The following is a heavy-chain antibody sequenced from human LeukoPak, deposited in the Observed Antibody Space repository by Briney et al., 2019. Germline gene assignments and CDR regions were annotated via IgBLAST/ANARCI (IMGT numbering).Heavy chain of an antibody. V-gene: IGHV3-30*18. J-gene: IGHJ4*02. D-gene: IGHD1-26*01. Sequence: GGSLRLSCAASGFTFSSYGMHWVRQAPGKGLEWVAVISYDGSNKYYADSVKGRFTISRDNSKNTLYLQMNSLRAEDTAVYYCAKDKSTTMPTPNVYWGQGTLVTVSS. CDR1: GFTFSSYG. CDR3: AKDKSTTMPTPNVY. CDR2: ISYDGSNK.